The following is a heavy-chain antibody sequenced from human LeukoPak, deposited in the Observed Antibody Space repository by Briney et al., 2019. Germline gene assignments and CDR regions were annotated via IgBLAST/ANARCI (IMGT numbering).Heavy chain of an antibody. D-gene: IGHD2-21*02. CDR1: GFTFSDYY. CDR3: ARGDLRRYPDY. CDR2: IYSGSSTI. Sequence: GGSLRLSCAASGFTFSDYYMSWIRQAPGKGLEWVSYIYSGSSTIYYADSVKGRFTISRDNANDSLYLQMNSLRAEDTAIYYCARGDLRRYPDYGGQRPLDTVSS. J-gene: IGHJ4*02. V-gene: IGHV3-11*01.